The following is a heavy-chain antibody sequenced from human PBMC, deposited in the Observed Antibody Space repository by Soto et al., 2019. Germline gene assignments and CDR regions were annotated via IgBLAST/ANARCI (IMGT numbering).Heavy chain of an antibody. Sequence: QVQLVQSGAEVKKPGASVKVSCKASGYTFTSYDINWVRQATGQGLEWMGWMNPNSGNTGYAQKFQGRVTMTRNTSMSEAYMERGSLRAEDAAAYYGASEGVRGRDVWGQGATVPVSS. CDR3: ASEGVRGRDV. CDR1: GYTFTSYD. V-gene: IGHV1-8*01. J-gene: IGHJ6*02. D-gene: IGHD3-16*01. CDR2: MNPNSGNT.